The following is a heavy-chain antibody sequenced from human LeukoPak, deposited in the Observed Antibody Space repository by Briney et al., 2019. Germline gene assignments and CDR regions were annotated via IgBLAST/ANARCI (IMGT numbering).Heavy chain of an antibody. Sequence: ASVKVSCKASGGTFSSYTISWVRQAPGQGLEWMGRIIPILGIANYAQKLQGRVTMPTDTSTSTAYMELRSLRSDDTAVYYCARDRPPYSSGWFDYWGQGTLVTVSS. CDR3: ARDRPPYSSGWFDY. CDR1: GGTFSSYT. V-gene: IGHV1-69*04. CDR2: IIPILGIA. D-gene: IGHD6-19*01. J-gene: IGHJ4*02.